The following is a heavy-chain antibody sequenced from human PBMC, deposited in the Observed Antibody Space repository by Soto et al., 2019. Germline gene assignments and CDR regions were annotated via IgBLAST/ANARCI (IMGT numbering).Heavy chain of an antibody. V-gene: IGHV3-23*01. Sequence: GGSLRLSCAASGFTFSSYAMSWVRQAPGKGLEWVSAISGSGGSTYYADSVKGRFTISRDNSKNTLYLQMYSLRAEDTAVYYCAKDYYYDSSGEPLRAFDIWGQGTMVTVSS. CDR1: GFTFSSYA. CDR2: ISGSGGST. CDR3: AKDYYYDSSGEPLRAFDI. D-gene: IGHD3-22*01. J-gene: IGHJ3*02.